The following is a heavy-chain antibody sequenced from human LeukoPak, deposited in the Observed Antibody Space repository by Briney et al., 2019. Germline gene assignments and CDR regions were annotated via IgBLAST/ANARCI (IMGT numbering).Heavy chain of an antibody. CDR2: IRYDGTTK. J-gene: IGHJ5*02. D-gene: IGHD2-2*03. CDR1: GFTFNSYG. CDR3: AKADDGYCSATSCYGDP. V-gene: IGHV3-30*02. Sequence: GGSLRLSCAASGFTFNSYGMHWVRQAPGKGLEWVAFIRYDGTTKYYADSVKGRFTISRDNFRNTLFLQMNSLRPEDTAVYYCAKADDGYCSATSCYGDPWGQGTLVTVSS.